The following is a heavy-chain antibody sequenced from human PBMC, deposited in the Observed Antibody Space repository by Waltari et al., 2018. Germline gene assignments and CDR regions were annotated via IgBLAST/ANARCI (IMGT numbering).Heavy chain of an antibody. CDR1: GYSISSAYY. J-gene: IGHJ4*02. CDR3: ARDEITNWNFFDY. V-gene: IGHV4-38-2*02. CDR2: IYHTEST. D-gene: IGHD1-1*01. Sequence: QVQLQESGPGLVKPSETLSLPCAVSGYSISSAYYWGWIRQSPGKGLEWIGSIYHTESTYYNPSLKSRVTISVDTSKNQFSLKLSSVTAADTAVYYCARDEITNWNFFDYWGQGLLVTVSS.